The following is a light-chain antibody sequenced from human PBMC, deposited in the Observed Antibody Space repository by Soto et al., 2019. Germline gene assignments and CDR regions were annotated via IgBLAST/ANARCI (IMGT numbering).Light chain of an antibody. Sequence: QSALTQPASVSGSPGQSITISCTGTSSYVGGYNYVCWYQQHPGKAPKLMIYDVSNRPSGVSNRFSGSKSGNTASLTISGLQAEDEADYYCSSYTSSSTLVFGGGTKLTVL. CDR1: SSYVGGYNY. V-gene: IGLV2-14*01. CDR2: DVS. J-gene: IGLJ2*01. CDR3: SSYTSSSTLV.